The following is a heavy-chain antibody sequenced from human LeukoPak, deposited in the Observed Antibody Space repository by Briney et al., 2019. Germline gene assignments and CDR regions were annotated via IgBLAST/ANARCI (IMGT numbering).Heavy chain of an antibody. CDR2: IYYSGRT. Sequence: SETLSLTCTVSGGSNSSSIYYWGWIGQPPGKGLEWIESIYYSGRTFTNPSLKGRVTTSVDTSKNQFSLKLSSVTAADTAVYYCARHKTGSGSYYPYYFDYWAREPWSPSPQ. CDR1: GGSNSSSIYY. D-gene: IGHD3-10*01. CDR3: ARHKTGSGSYYPYYFDY. V-gene: IGHV4-39*01. J-gene: IGHJ4*02.